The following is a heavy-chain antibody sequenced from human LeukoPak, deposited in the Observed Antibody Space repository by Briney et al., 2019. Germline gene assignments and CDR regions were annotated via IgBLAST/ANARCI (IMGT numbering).Heavy chain of an antibody. D-gene: IGHD6-19*01. CDR3: AREGSGWYKYYYYGMDV. CDR1: GYTFISYD. CDR2: MNPNSGNT. J-gene: IGHJ6*02. V-gene: IGHV1-8*01. Sequence: ASVKVSCKASGYTFISYDINWVRQATGQGLEWMGWMNPNSGNTGYAQKFQGRVTMTRNTSISTAYMELSSLRSEDTAVYYCAREGSGWYKYYYYGMDVWGQGTTVTVSS.